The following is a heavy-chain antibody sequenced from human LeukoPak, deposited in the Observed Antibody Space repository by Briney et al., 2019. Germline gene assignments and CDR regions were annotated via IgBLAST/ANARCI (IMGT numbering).Heavy chain of an antibody. CDR3: ARDGSTTIN. CDR2: IYTSGST. D-gene: IGHD2-2*01. Sequence: SETLSLTCTVSGGSISSGSYYWSWIRQPAGKGLEWIGRIYTSGSTNYNPSLKSRVTISVDTSKNQFSLKLSSVTAADTAVYYCARDGSTTINWGQGTLVTVSS. V-gene: IGHV4-61*02. CDR1: GGSISSGSYY. J-gene: IGHJ4*02.